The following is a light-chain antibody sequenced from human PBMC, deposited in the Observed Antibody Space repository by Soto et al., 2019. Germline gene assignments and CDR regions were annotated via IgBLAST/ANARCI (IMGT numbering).Light chain of an antibody. V-gene: IGKV3-15*01. CDR3: QQYNNWPLT. CDR1: QSVNNN. CDR2: GAS. Sequence: EIVMTQSPATLSVSPGERATLSCRASQSVNNNLAWYQQKPGQAPRPLIYGASARAAGIPARFSGSGSGTEVTLTISSLQSEDFAVYYCQQYNNWPLTFGGGTKVEIK. J-gene: IGKJ4*01.